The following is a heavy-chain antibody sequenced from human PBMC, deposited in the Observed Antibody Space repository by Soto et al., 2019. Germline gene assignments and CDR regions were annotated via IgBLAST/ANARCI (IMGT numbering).Heavy chain of an antibody. D-gene: IGHD4-4*01. CDR1: GYRFSNNW. J-gene: IGHJ4*02. CDR2: IYPGDSDT. V-gene: IGHV5-51*01. CDR3: ARLYNNCLFDH. Sequence: GESLKISCQGSGYRFSNNWIGWVRQMPGRGLVWVGIIYPGDSDTRYSPSFKGQVTMSADKSTSTAYLHWSSLSASDTAIYYCARLYNNCLFDHWGQGTLVTVSS.